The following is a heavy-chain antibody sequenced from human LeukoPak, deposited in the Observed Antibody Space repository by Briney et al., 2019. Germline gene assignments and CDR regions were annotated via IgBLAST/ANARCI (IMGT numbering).Heavy chain of an antibody. V-gene: IGHV1-2*02. CDR3: ARDYSPWTAIDSDAFDI. Sequence: VASVKVSCKASGYTFTGYYMHWVRQAPGQGLEWMGWINPNSGGTNYAQKFQGRVTMTRDTSISTAYMELSRLRSDDTAVYYCARDYSPWTAIDSDAFDIWGQGTMVTVSS. CDR1: GYTFTGYY. CDR2: INPNSGGT. D-gene: IGHD2-21*02. J-gene: IGHJ3*02.